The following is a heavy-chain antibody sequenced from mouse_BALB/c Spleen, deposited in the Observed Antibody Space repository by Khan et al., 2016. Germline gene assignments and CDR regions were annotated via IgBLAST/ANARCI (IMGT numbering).Heavy chain of an antibody. J-gene: IGHJ2*01. CDR3: TRGPY. CDR2: INSNGGST. V-gene: IGHV5-6-3*01. Sequence: EVELVESGGGLEQPGGSLKLSCAASGFTFSRYGMSWVRQTPDKRLELVASINSNGGSTYYPDSVNGRFTISRDNAKNTLYLQMSSLKSEDTAMYYCTRGPYWGQGTTLTVSS. CDR1: GFTFSRYG.